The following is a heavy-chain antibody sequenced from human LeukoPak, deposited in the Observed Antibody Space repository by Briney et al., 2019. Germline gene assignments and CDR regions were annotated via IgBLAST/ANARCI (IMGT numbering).Heavy chain of an antibody. CDR2: MNPNSGGT. Sequence: ASVKVSCKASAYPFTIYGINWVRQATGQGLEWMGWMNPNSGGTVYAQTFQGRVSMTRDTSISTAYMALSSLRSEDTAVYYGARGSIVTFGGVRHYGMDVWGQGTTVTVSS. V-gene: IGHV1-8*01. J-gene: IGHJ6*02. CDR3: ARGSIVTFGGVRHYGMDV. D-gene: IGHD3-16*01. CDR1: AYPFTIYG.